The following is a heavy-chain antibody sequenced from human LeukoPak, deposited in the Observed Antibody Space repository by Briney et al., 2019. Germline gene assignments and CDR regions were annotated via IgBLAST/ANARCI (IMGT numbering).Heavy chain of an antibody. CDR3: AKELRYCSSTSCYWYYYYYMDV. J-gene: IGHJ6*03. CDR2: INSDGSST. V-gene: IGHV3-74*01. D-gene: IGHD2-2*01. Sequence: GGSLRLSCAASGFTFSSYWMHWVRQAPGKGLVWVSRINSDGSSTSYADSVKGRFTISRDNAKNTLYLQMNSLRAEDTAVYYCAKELRYCSSTSCYWYYYYYMDVWGKGTTVTVSS. CDR1: GFTFSSYW.